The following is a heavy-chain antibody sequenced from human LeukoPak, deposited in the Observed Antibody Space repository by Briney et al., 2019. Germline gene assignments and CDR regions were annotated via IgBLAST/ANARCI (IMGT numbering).Heavy chain of an antibody. CDR2: IYYSGTT. V-gene: IGHV4-59*01. Sequence: SETLSLTCTVSGGSISYYYWSWIRQSPGKGLEWIGYIYYSGTTNYNPSLKSRVTISVDTSKNQFSLQLRSVTAADTAVYYCAREDPQTTVPEGMDVWGQGTAVTVSS. CDR3: AREDPQTTVPEGMDV. D-gene: IGHD4-17*01. CDR1: GGSISYYY. J-gene: IGHJ6*02.